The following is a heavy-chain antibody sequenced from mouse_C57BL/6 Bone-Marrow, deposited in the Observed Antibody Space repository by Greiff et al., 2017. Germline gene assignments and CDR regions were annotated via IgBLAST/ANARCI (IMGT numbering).Heavy chain of an antibody. J-gene: IGHJ3*01. Sequence: VQLQQSGAELVKPGASVKLSCKASGYTFTEYTIHWVKQRSGQGLEWIGWFYPGSGSIKYNEKFKDKATLTADKSSSTVYMELSRLTSEDSAVYFWARHEAISHSNYVSWFAYWGQGTLVTVSA. CDR3: ARHEAISHSNYVSWFAY. CDR1: GYTFTEYT. D-gene: IGHD2-5*01. CDR2: FYPGSGSI. V-gene: IGHV1-62-2*01.